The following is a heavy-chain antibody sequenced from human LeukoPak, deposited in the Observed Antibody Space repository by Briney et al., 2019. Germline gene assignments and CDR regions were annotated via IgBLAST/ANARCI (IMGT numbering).Heavy chain of an antibody. CDR2: IIPIFGTA. V-gene: IGHV1-69*01. D-gene: IGHD3-22*01. Sequence: SVKVSCKASGGTFSSYAISWVRQAPGQGLKWMGGIIPIFGTANYAQKFQGRVTITADESTSTAYMELSSLRSEDTAVYYCATSPRISSGYSSFDYWGQGTLVTVSS. J-gene: IGHJ4*02. CDR3: ATSPRISSGYSSFDY. CDR1: GGTFSSYA.